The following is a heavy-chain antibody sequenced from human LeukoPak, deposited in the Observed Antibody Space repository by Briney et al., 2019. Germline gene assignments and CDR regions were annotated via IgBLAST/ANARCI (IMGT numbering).Heavy chain of an antibody. V-gene: IGHV3-21*01. Sequence: GGSLRLSCAGSGFIFSSYSMNWVRQAPGKGLEWVSSISHSSSYMYYADSVKGQFTISRDNAKNSLYLQMNSLRAEDTAVYYCAREGALMVQEVMVYWGQGTLLTVSS. D-gene: IGHD3-10*01. CDR3: AREGALMVQEVMVY. CDR2: ISHSSSYM. CDR1: GFIFSSYS. J-gene: IGHJ4*02.